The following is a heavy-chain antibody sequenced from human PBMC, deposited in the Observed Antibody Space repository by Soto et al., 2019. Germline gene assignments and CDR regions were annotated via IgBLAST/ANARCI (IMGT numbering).Heavy chain of an antibody. Sequence: PGESLKISCKGSGYSFTSYWIGWVRQMPGKGLEWMGIIYPGDSDTRYSPSSQGQVTISADKSISTAYLQWSSLKASDTAMYYCASTSLGRRARYVRGLYGMDVWGQGTTVTVSS. J-gene: IGHJ6*02. CDR3: ASTSLGRRARYVRGLYGMDV. CDR1: GYSFTSYW. CDR2: IYPGDSDT. V-gene: IGHV5-51*01. D-gene: IGHD3-10*02.